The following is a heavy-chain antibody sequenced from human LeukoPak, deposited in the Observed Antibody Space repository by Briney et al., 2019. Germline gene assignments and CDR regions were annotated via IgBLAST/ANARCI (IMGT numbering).Heavy chain of an antibody. CDR1: GGSIGSGSYY. CDR3: ARVPAGDWGNYFDY. CDR2: IYYSGTT. V-gene: IGHV4-39*07. Sequence: PSETLSLTCTVSGGSIGSGSYYWGWIRQPPGKGLEWIASIYYSGTTYYNPSLKSRVTISVDTSKNHFFLNLSSMTTADTAVYYCARVPAGDWGNYFDYWGQGTLVTVSS. D-gene: IGHD2-21*02. J-gene: IGHJ4*02.